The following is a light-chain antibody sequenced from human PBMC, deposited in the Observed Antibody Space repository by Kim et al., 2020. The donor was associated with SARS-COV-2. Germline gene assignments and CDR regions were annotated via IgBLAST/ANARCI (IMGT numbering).Light chain of an antibody. CDR2: GAS. Sequence: SPGERATLSCRASQSVNSYYFAWYQQKPGQAPRLLIYGASSRATGIPDRFSGSGSGTDFTLTISRLEPEDFAVYYCHQYCNSPLAFGGGTKVDIK. CDR3: HQYCNSPLA. CDR1: QSVNSYY. J-gene: IGKJ4*01. V-gene: IGKV3-20*01.